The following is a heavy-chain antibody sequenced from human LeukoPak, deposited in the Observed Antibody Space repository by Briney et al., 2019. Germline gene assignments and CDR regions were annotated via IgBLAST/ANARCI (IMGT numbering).Heavy chain of an antibody. J-gene: IGHJ4*02. Sequence: SVKVSCKASGGAFSSYAINWARQAPGQGLEWMGGIIPIFGTANYAQKFQGRVTIIADKSTSTAYMELRSLRSDDTAVYYCAREIEAEIAAAGQFDYWGQGTLVTVSS. D-gene: IGHD6-13*01. CDR3: AREIEAEIAAAGQFDY. V-gene: IGHV1-69*06. CDR2: IIPIFGTA. CDR1: GGAFSSYA.